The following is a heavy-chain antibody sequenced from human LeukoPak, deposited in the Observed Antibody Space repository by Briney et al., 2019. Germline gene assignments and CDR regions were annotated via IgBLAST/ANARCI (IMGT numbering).Heavy chain of an antibody. CDR3: ARVGTWELQRVFDF. Sequence: GGSLRLSCATFGFAFSDYWMSWVRQVPGKGLEWVANINREGNEKYYVDSVKGRFTISRDNAKNSVDLQMDSLRVEDTAVYYCARVGTWELQRVFDFWGQGTLVTVSS. CDR2: INREGNEK. CDR1: GFAFSDYW. J-gene: IGHJ4*02. V-gene: IGHV3-7*01. D-gene: IGHD1-26*01.